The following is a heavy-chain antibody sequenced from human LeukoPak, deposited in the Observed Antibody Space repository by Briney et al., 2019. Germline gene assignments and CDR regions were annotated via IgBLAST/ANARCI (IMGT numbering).Heavy chain of an antibody. J-gene: IGHJ5*02. V-gene: IGHV1-8*03. Sequence: ASVKVSCKASGYTFTSYDINWVRQATGQGPEWMGWMNPNSGNTGYAQKFQGRVTITRNTSISTAYMELSSLRSEDTAVYYCARGYYYDSSGYPWFDPWGQGTLVTVSS. D-gene: IGHD3-22*01. CDR3: ARGYYYDSSGYPWFDP. CDR2: MNPNSGNT. CDR1: GYTFTSYD.